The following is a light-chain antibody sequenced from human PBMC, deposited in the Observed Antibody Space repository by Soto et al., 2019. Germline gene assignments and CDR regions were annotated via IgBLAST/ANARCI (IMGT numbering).Light chain of an antibody. CDR2: EDN. CDR3: QSYDSSSYV. Sequence: NFMLTQPHSVSESPGKTVTISCTRSSGSIASNYVQWYQQRPGSAPTTVIYEDNERPSGVPDRFSGSIDRSSNSASLTIPRLKTDDEAAYYCQSYDSSSYVFGSGTKLTVL. V-gene: IGLV6-57*04. J-gene: IGLJ1*01. CDR1: SGSIASNY.